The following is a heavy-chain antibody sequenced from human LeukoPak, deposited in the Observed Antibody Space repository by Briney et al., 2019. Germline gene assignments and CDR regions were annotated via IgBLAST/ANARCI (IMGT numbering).Heavy chain of an antibody. D-gene: IGHD3-10*01. V-gene: IGHV3-48*04. CDR1: GFTFSSYS. Sequence: GGSLRLSCAASGFTFSSYSMNWVRQAPGKGLEWVSYISSSGSTIYYADPVKGRYTISRDNAKNSLYLQMNSLRAEDTAVYYCARDRGYYGSGSYIAFDYWGQGTLVTVSS. J-gene: IGHJ4*02. CDR3: ARDRGYYGSGSYIAFDY. CDR2: ISSSGSTI.